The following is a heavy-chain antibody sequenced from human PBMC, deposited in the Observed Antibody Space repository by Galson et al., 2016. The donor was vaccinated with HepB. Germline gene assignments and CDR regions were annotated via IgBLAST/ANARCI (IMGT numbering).Heavy chain of an antibody. J-gene: IGHJ4*02. CDR3: ARHRSNFGGAIALTVFDN. V-gene: IGHV4-39*01. CDR2: MYHSGTT. D-gene: IGHD3-16*02. Sequence: SETLSLTCTVSGDSISSSSYFWGWIRQPPGKGLEWIGSMYHSGTTFHNPSLKSRVATSVDTSKIQLSLNLSSVTAADTALYFCARHRSNFGGAIALTVFDNWGPGTLVTVSS. CDR1: GDSISSSSYF.